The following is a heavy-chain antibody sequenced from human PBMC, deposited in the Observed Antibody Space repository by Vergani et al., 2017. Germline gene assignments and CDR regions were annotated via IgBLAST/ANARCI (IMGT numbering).Heavy chain of an antibody. CDR3: GRTRGGTRYRCGLYYFDF. CDR1: GFSLTSSGMR. J-gene: IGHJ4*02. Sequence: QVTFKQSGPALLNPRQALTLTCTFSGFSLTSSGMRVRWFRQSPGQALGWLARLDWDDDKFYSASLKTRLAISKDLSNDLVVLTMTNMAPADTSTYYCGRTRGGTRYRCGLYYFDFWGQGTVVTVSS. D-gene: IGHD3-16*01. CDR2: LDWDDDK. V-gene: IGHV2-70*04.